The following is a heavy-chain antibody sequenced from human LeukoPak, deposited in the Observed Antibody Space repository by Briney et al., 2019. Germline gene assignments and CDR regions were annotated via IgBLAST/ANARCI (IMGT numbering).Heavy chain of an antibody. Sequence: PGGSLRLSCAASGFTVSSNYMSWVRQAPGKGLEWVSVIYSGGSTYYADSVKGRFTISRDNSKNTLYLQMNSLRAEDTAVYYCAKGDQWLEQFNFDYWGQGTLVTVSS. V-gene: IGHV3-53*05. CDR3: AKGDQWLEQFNFDY. J-gene: IGHJ4*02. CDR2: IYSGGST. D-gene: IGHD6-19*01. CDR1: GFTVSSNY.